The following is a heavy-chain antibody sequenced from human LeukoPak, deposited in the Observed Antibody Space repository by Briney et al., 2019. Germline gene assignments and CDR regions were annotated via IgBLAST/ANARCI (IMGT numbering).Heavy chain of an antibody. CDR1: GDSVSSNSVA. CDR2: TYYRSKWYN. V-gene: IGHV6-1*01. Sequence: SQTLSLTCAISGDSVSSNSVAWNLIRQSPSRGLEWLGRTYYRSKWYNEYAVSVKSRITINPDTSKNQFSLQLNSVTPEDTAVYYCTRSESYPPGAARNFDYWGQGTLVTVSS. D-gene: IGHD1-26*01. J-gene: IGHJ4*02. CDR3: TRSESYPPGAARNFDY.